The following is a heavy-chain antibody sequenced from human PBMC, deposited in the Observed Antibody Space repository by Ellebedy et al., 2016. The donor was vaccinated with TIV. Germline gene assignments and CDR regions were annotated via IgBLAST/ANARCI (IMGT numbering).Heavy chain of an antibody. J-gene: IGHJ4*02. V-gene: IGHV3-23*01. CDR3: ATTDGYGTGWYGRNPY. CDR1: GLTLSSST. CDR2: ILSGGPT. D-gene: IGHD6-19*01. Sequence: GESLKISCAASGLTLSSSTMSWVRQAPGKGLEWVSSILSGGPTSYADSVTGRFTISRDNSENTLYLHLNSLRVEYTAVYYCATTDGYGTGWYGRNPYWGQGTLVTVSS.